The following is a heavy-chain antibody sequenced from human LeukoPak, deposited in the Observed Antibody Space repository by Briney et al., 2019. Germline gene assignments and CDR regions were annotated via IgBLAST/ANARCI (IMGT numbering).Heavy chain of an antibody. Sequence: GGSLRLSCAASGFTFSSYAMSWVRQAPGKGLEWVSAISGSGGSTYYADSVKGRFTISRDNSKNTLYLQMNGLRAEDTAVYYCAKDSDIVVVVAPSDDAFDIWGQGTMVTVSS. D-gene: IGHD2-15*01. V-gene: IGHV3-23*01. CDR1: GFTFSSYA. CDR2: ISGSGGST. CDR3: AKDSDIVVVVAPSDDAFDI. J-gene: IGHJ3*02.